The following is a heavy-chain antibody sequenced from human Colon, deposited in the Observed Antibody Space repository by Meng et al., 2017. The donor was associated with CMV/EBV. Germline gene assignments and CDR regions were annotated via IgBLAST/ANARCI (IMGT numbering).Heavy chain of an antibody. CDR3: VKAAGVFDY. Sequence: GGSLRLSCAASGFNFYSHAMSWVRQAPGKGLEWVAASTESGGSPRYADSVEDRFTISRDISKNILYLQMNDLRVEDTAVYYCVKAAGVFDYWGQGALVTGSS. CDR2: STESGGSP. CDR1: GFNFYSHA. V-gene: IGHV3-23*01. D-gene: IGHD6-19*01. J-gene: IGHJ4*02.